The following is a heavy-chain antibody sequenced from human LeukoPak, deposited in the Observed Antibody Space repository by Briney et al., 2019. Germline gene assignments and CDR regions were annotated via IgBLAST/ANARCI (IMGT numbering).Heavy chain of an antibody. CDR2: IYYRGST. CDR1: GGSISSYY. CDR3: AREDQLLTGWFDP. Sequence: PSETLSLTCTVSGGSISSYYWSWIRQPPGKGLEWIGYIYYRGSTNYNPSPKTRAPLPVDTSKTQFSLKLSSVTAADTAVYYCAREDQLLTGWFDPWGQGTLVTVSP. D-gene: IGHD2-2*01. V-gene: IGHV4-59*01. J-gene: IGHJ5*02.